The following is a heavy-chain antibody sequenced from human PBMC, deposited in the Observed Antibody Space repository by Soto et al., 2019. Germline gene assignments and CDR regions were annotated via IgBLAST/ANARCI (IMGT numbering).Heavy chain of an antibody. D-gene: IGHD6-13*01. Sequence: ASVKVSCKASGYTFTSYDINWVRQATGQGLEWMGWVNPNSGNTGYAQKFQCRVTMTRNTSISTAYMELSSLRSEDTAVYYCATDSSSWYLGYYGMDVWGQGTTVTVSS. V-gene: IGHV1-8*01. CDR3: ATDSSSWYLGYYGMDV. CDR2: VNPNSGNT. CDR1: GYTFTSYD. J-gene: IGHJ6*02.